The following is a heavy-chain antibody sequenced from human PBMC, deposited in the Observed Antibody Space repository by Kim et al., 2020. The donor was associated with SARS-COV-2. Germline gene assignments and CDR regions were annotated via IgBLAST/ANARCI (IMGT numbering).Heavy chain of an antibody. CDR2: IIPILGIA. J-gene: IGHJ4*02. CDR3: ARVGYCSGGSCYSNDY. D-gene: IGHD2-15*01. V-gene: IGHV1-69*04. CDR1: GGTFSSYA. Sequence: KVSCKASGGTFSSYAISWVRQVPGQGLEWMGRIIPILGIANYAQKFQGRVTITADKSTSTAYMELSSLRSEDTAVYYCARVGYCSGGSCYSNDYWGQGTLVTVSS.